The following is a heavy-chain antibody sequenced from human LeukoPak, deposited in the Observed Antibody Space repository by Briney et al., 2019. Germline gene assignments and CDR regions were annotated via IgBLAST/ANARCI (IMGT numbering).Heavy chain of an antibody. CDR3: AKDQGDYYYYGMDV. CDR2: ISYDGSNK. Sequence: PGRSLRLSCAASGFTFSSYGMHWVPQAPGGGREWVSVISYDGSNKYYADSVKGRFTISRDNSKNTQYLQMNSLRAEDTAVYYCAKDQGDYYYYGMDVWGQGTTVTVSS. V-gene: IGHV3-30*18. J-gene: IGHJ6*02. CDR1: GFTFSSYG.